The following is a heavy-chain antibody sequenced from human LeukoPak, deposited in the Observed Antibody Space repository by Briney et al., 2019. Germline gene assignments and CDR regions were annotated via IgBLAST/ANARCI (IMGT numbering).Heavy chain of an antibody. CDR3: ARGYYGSGSYYYFDY. V-gene: IGHV4-59*01. Sequence: SETLSLTCTVSGGSISSYYWSWIRQPPGKGLEWIGYIYYSGSTKYNPSLKSRVTISVDTSKNQFSLKLSSVTAGDAAVYYCARGYYGSGSYYYFDYWGQGTLVTVSS. CDR2: IYYSGST. D-gene: IGHD3-10*01. J-gene: IGHJ4*02. CDR1: GGSISSYY.